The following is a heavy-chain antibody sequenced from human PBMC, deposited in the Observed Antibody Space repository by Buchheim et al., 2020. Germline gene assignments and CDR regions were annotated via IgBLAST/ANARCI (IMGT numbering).Heavy chain of an antibody. CDR1: GFTFSSYA. V-gene: IGHV3-30-3*01. CDR2: ISYDGSNK. CDR3: ARVQVAGTYYYYYGMDV. Sequence: QVQLVESGGGVVQPGRSLRLSCAASGFTFSSYAMHWVRQAPGKGLEWVAVISYDGSNKYYADSVKGRFTISRDNSKNTLYLQMNSLRAEDTAVYYCARVQVAGTYYYYYGMDVWGQGTT. D-gene: IGHD6-19*01. J-gene: IGHJ6*02.